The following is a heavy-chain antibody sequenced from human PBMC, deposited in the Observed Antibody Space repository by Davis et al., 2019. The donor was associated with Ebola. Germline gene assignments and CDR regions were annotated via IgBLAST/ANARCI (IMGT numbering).Heavy chain of an antibody. Sequence: AASVKVSCKASGYTFTSYYMHWVRQAPGQGIEWMGIINPSGGSTSYAQKFQGRVTMTRDTSTSTVYMELSSLRSEDTAVYYRAKSEQLVLPDYWGQGTLVTVSS. CDR1: GYTFTSYY. J-gene: IGHJ4*02. CDR3: AKSEQLVLPDY. D-gene: IGHD6-6*01. V-gene: IGHV1-46*01. CDR2: INPSGGST.